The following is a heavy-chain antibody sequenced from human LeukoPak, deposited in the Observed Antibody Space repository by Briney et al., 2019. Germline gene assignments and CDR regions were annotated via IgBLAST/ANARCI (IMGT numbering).Heavy chain of an antibody. CDR2: ISGGVGST. V-gene: IGHV3-23*01. J-gene: IGHJ5*02. D-gene: IGHD3-10*01. CDR1: GFTFGMYA. Sequence: GGSLRLSCAASGFTFGMYAMTWVRQAPGKGLEWVSSISGGVGSTYYADSVKGRFTISRDNSKNMLYLQMNNLRAEDTAVYYCARDPGGDWFDPWGQGTLVTVSS. CDR3: ARDPGGDWFDP.